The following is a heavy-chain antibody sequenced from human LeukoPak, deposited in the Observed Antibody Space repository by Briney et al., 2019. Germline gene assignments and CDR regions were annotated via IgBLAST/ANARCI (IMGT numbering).Heavy chain of an antibody. CDR1: GFTFSSYT. J-gene: IGHJ4*01. V-gene: IGHV3-21*01. CDR2: IAGSSGYI. CDR3: ARDRGAYCGGDCYLGFDY. Sequence: GGSLRLSCAASGFTFSSYTMNWVRQAAGEGLEWVSSIAGSSGYISYADSVKGRFTISRDNAKKSLYPQMTSLTAEDTAVYYCARDRGAYCGGDCYLGFDYWGRGTLVTVSS. D-gene: IGHD2-21*02.